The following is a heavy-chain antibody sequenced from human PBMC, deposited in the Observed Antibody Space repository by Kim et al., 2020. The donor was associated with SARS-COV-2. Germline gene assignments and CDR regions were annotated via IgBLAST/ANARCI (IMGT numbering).Heavy chain of an antibody. CDR2: IKPGNGDT. D-gene: IGHD2-21*02. CDR1: GYTFSNNA. J-gene: IGHJ3*02. Sequence: ASVKVSCKASGYTFSNNAIHWVRQAPGQRLEWMAWIKPGNGDTKYSQKFQGRVTLSRDTSANTAYMELSRLTSEDTVVYYCARGVTASFDIWGQGTMVAVSS. CDR3: ARGVTASFDI. V-gene: IGHV1-3*01.